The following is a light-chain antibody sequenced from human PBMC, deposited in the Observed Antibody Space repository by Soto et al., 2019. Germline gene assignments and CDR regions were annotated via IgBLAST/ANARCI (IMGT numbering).Light chain of an antibody. CDR2: KAS. J-gene: IGKJ1*01. Sequence: DIQMTQSPSTLSASVGDRVTITCRASRNVSTWLAWYQQKRGKAPRLLIYKASSLQSGAPSRFSGSGSGTEFTLTIYSLQPDDFATYYCQQYNSYWTFGQGTKVEIK. CDR1: RNVSTW. V-gene: IGKV1-5*03. CDR3: QQYNSYWT.